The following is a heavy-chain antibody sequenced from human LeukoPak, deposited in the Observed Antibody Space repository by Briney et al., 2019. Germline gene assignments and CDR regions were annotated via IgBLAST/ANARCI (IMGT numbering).Heavy chain of an antibody. D-gene: IGHD6-6*01. CDR3: ARGGEQLVQSWFDP. Sequence: EPSETLSLTCTVSGGSISSHYWSWIRQPPGKGLEWIGYIYYSGSTNYNPSLKSRVTISVDTSKNQFSLKLSSVTAADTAVYYCARGGEQLVQSWFDPWGQGTLVTVSS. CDR2: IYYSGST. J-gene: IGHJ5*02. V-gene: IGHV4-59*11. CDR1: GGSISSHY.